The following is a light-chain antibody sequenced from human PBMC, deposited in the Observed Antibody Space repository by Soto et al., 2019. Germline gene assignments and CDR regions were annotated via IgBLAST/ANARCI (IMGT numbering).Light chain of an antibody. Sequence: MTQSPSTLSASVGDRVTITCRASQSISSKLAWYQQKPGQAPRLLIYGASTRATDIPARFSGSGSGTDFTLTISSLQSEDFAIYYCQQYSNWPPYTFGQGTRLEIK. CDR1: QSISSK. V-gene: IGKV3-15*01. CDR2: GAS. J-gene: IGKJ5*01. CDR3: QQYSNWPPYT.